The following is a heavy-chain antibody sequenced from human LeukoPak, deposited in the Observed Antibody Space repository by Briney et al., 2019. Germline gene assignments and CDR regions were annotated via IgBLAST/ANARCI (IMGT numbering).Heavy chain of an antibody. V-gene: IGHV3-30*14. J-gene: IGHJ6*02. CDR1: GFAFSTST. Sequence: GRSLRLSCAASGFAFSTSTMHWVRQAPGKGPEWVSVISYDETHKYYSDAVGGRFTISRENAKNSLYLQMNSLRAGDTAVYYCARDQGSGWSGYYYGMDVWGQGTTVTVSS. CDR2: ISYDETHK. D-gene: IGHD6-19*01. CDR3: ARDQGSGWSGYYYGMDV.